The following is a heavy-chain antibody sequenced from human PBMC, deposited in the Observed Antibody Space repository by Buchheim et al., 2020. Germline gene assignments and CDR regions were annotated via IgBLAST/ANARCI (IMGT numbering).Heavy chain of an antibody. J-gene: IGHJ4*02. Sequence: QVQLVESGGGVVQPGRSLRLSCAASGFTFSSYGMHWVRQAPGKGLEWVAVISYDGSNKYYADSVKGRFTISRDNSKNTLYLQMNSLRAEDTAVYYCAKEGGRLWFGELWADYWGQGTL. V-gene: IGHV3-30*18. D-gene: IGHD3-10*01. CDR1: GFTFSSYG. CDR3: AKEGGRLWFGELWADY. CDR2: ISYDGSNK.